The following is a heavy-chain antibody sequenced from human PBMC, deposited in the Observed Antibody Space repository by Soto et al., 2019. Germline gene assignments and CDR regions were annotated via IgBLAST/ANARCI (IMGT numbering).Heavy chain of an antibody. CDR1: GGSIISYY. Sequence: SETLSLTCTVSGGSIISYYWSWIRQPPGKGLEWIGYIYYSGSTNYNPSLKSRVTISVDTSKNQFSLKLSSVTAADTAVYYCARLVSCSSTSCYADYYYYMDVWGKGTTVSVSS. CDR2: IYYSGST. CDR3: ARLVSCSSTSCYADYYYYMDV. J-gene: IGHJ6*03. V-gene: IGHV4-59*08. D-gene: IGHD2-2*01.